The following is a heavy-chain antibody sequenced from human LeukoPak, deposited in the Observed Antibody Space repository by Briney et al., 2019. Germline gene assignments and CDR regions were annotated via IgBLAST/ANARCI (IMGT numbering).Heavy chain of an antibody. CDR2: INPKSGGT. D-gene: IGHD5/OR15-5a*01. Sequence: GASVKVSCKASGYTFTGYYIHWVRQAPGQGPEWMGWINPKSGGTNSAQKFQDRVTMTRDTSISTAYMHLSRLRFDDTAVYYCAIGARGPVSFVYEHYYMDVWGIGTTVTISS. CDR1: GYTFTGYY. V-gene: IGHV1-2*02. J-gene: IGHJ6*03. CDR3: AIGARGPVSFVYEHYYMDV.